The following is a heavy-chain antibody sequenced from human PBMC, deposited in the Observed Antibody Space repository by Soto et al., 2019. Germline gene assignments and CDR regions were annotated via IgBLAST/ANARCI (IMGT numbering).Heavy chain of an antibody. CDR2: ISSSSSYT. D-gene: IGHD3-9*01. CDR1: GFTFSDYY. J-gene: IGHJ4*02. Sequence: PGGSLRLSCAASGFTFSDYYMSWIRQAPGKGLEWVSYISSSSSYTNSADSVKGRFSISRDNAKNSLYLQMNSLRAEDTAVYYCARHAGGRYFDWSSPKVYYFDYWGQGTLVTVSS. CDR3: ARHAGGRYFDWSSPKVYYFDY. V-gene: IGHV3-11*03.